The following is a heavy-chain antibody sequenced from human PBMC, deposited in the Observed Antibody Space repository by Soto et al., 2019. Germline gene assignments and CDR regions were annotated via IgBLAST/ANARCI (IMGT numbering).Heavy chain of an antibody. Sequence: GGSLRLSCSASGFTFSSYAMSWVRQAPGKGLEWVSAISGSGGSTYYADSVKGRFTISRDNSKNTLYLQMNSLRAEDTAVYYCAKKGPELLWFGELEFDPWGQGTLVTVSS. J-gene: IGHJ5*02. D-gene: IGHD3-10*01. CDR3: AKKGPELLWFGELEFDP. CDR2: ISGSGGST. V-gene: IGHV3-23*01. CDR1: GFTFSSYA.